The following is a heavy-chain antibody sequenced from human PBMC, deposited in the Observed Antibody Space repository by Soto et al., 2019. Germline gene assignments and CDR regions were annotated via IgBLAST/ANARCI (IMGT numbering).Heavy chain of an antibody. CDR3: ARGLYDWAY. D-gene: IGHD3-16*01. Sequence: GGSLRLSCAVSGFTVSSNYMSWVRQAPGKGLEWVSVMYSAGSTYYADSVKGRFTVSRDNSKNTLYLQMNSLRAEDTAVYYCARGLYDWAYWGQGTLVTVSS. V-gene: IGHV3-53*01. CDR2: MYSAGST. J-gene: IGHJ4*02. CDR1: GFTVSSNY.